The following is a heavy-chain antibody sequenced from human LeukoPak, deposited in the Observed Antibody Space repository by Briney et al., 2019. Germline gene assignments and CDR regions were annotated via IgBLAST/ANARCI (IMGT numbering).Heavy chain of an antibody. CDR3: ARLLVYYYYMDV. V-gene: IGHV4-39*07. CDR2: IYYSGST. CDR1: GGSISSSSYY. D-gene: IGHD1-26*01. Sequence: SETLSLTCTVSGGSISSSSYYWGWIRQPPGKGLEGIGSIYYSGSTYYNPSLKSRVTISVDTSKNQFSLKLSSVTAADTAVYYCARLLVYYYYMDVWGKGTTVTVSS. J-gene: IGHJ6*03.